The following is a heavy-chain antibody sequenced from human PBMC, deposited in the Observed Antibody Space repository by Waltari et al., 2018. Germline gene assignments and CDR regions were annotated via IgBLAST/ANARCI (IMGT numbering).Heavy chain of an antibody. Sequence: QVQLVQSGAEVRTPGSSVNVSCKASGGTFRSYAICWVRQAPRHGLEWMGGISPIFGTANYAQKFQGRVTITTDEATSTAYMELSSLRSEDTAVDYGARGGAYPWSSGWRNDAFDIWGQGTMVTVSS. CDR3: ARGGAYPWSSGWRNDAFDI. CDR1: GGTFRSYA. CDR2: ISPIFGTA. V-gene: IGHV1-69*05. D-gene: IGHD6-19*01. J-gene: IGHJ3*02.